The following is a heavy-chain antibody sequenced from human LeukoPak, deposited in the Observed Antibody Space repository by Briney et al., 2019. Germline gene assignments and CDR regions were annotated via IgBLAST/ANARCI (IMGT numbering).Heavy chain of an antibody. J-gene: IGHJ4*02. CDR2: ISSSSSYI. CDR3: ARGGKDYFDY. Sequence: GGSLRLSCAASGFTFSSYSINWVSQAPGKGLEWVSSISSSSSYIYYADSVKGRFTISRDNAKNSLYLQMNSLRAEDTAVYYCARGGKDYFDYWGQGTLVTVSS. D-gene: IGHD3-10*01. V-gene: IGHV3-21*01. CDR1: GFTFSSYS.